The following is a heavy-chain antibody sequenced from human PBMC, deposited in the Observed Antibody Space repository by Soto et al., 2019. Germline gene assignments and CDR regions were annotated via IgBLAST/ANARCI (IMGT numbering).Heavy chain of an antibody. D-gene: IGHD4-17*01. V-gene: IGHV4-59*01. CDR1: GGSISSYY. J-gene: IGHJ2*01. CDR3: GRDDYGDSYWYFDL. Sequence: SETLSLTCTVSGGSISSYYWSWIRQPPEKGLEWIGYIYYSGSTNYNPSLKSRVTISVDTSKNQFSLKLSSVTAADTAVYHCGRDDYGDSYWYFDLWGRGTLVTVSS. CDR2: IYYSGST.